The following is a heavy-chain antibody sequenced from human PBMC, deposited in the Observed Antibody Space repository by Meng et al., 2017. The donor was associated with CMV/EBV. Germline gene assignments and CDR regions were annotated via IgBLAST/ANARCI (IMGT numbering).Heavy chain of an antibody. V-gene: IGHV3-74*01. D-gene: IGHD6-19*01. CDR2: IDGGRT. J-gene: IGHJ4*02. Sequence: SGVVAGFTFSKAWMHCVRQALGKVLDGVSYIDGGRTAYADSVEGRFTIYRDDGENTLYLQMTSLRSDDTAVDYCAVDIMPMGGTFDFWGQGALVTVSS. CDR1: GFTFSKAW. CDR3: AVDIMPMGGTFDF.